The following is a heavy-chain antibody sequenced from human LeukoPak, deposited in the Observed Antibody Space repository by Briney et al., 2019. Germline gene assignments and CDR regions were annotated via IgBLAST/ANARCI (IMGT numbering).Heavy chain of an antibody. J-gene: IGHJ4*02. CDR1: GCSISSGSYY. CDR2: IYTSGTT. V-gene: IGHV4-61*02. Sequence: SQTLTLTCTVSGCSISSGSYYWSWIPQPAGKGLVWIGRIYTSGTTNYNPSLNSRVTISVDTSKNQFSLKLSSVTAADTAVYYCARDHSSSWYTGSFDYWGQGTLVTVSS. D-gene: IGHD6-13*01. CDR3: ARDHSSSWYTGSFDY.